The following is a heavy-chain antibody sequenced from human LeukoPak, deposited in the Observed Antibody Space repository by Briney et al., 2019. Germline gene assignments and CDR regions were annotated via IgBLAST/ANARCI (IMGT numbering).Heavy chain of an antibody. V-gene: IGHV1-18*01. Sequence: LVASVKVSCKASGYTFTSYGISWVERAPGQGLEWMGGISAYNGNTNYAQKLQGRVTMTTDTSTSTAYMELRSLRSDDTAVYYCARGAPQIQLWYENDYWGQGTLVTVSS. D-gene: IGHD5-18*01. CDR3: ARGAPQIQLWYENDY. CDR1: GYTFTSYG. CDR2: ISAYNGNT. J-gene: IGHJ4*02.